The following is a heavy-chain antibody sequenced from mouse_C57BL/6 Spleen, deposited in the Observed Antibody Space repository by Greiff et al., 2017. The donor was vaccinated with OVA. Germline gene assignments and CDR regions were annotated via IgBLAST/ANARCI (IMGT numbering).Heavy chain of an antibody. J-gene: IGHJ2*01. Sequence: DVMLVESGGGLVKPGGSLKLSCAASGFTFSDYGMHWVRQAPEKGLEWVAYISSGSSTIYYADTVKGRFTISRDNAKNTLFLQMTSLRSEDTAMYYCARYDYDGFHFDYWGQGTTLTVSS. CDR2: ISSGSSTI. CDR1: GFTFSDYG. V-gene: IGHV5-17*01. CDR3: ARYDYDGFHFDY. D-gene: IGHD2-4*01.